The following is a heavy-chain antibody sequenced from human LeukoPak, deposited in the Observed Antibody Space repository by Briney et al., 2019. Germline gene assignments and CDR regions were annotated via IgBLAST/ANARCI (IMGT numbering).Heavy chain of an antibody. CDR1: GYTFSDYY. J-gene: IGHJ4*02. CDR2: INPNSGGT. D-gene: IGHD5-24*01. V-gene: IGHV1-2*02. Sequence: GASVKVSCKTSGYTFSDYYLHWVRQAPGQGLEWMGWINPNSGGTNYAQKFQGRVTMTRDTSNSTAYMELSRLRSADTAVYYCARVRDGYPTFDYWGQGTLVTVSS. CDR3: ARVRDGYPTFDY.